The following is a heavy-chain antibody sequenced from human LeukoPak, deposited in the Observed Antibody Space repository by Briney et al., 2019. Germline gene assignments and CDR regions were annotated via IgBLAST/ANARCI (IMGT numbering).Heavy chain of an antibody. CDR3: ARVRMVAASYFDY. V-gene: IGHV3-66*01. J-gene: IGHJ4*02. D-gene: IGHD2-15*01. CDR2: IYSGGST. CDR1: GFTVSSNY. Sequence: PGGSLRLSCAASGFTVSSNYMSWVRQAPGEGLEWVSVIYSGGSTYYADSVKGRFTISRDNSKNTLYLQMNSLRAEDTAVYYCARVRMVAASYFDYWGQGTLVTVSS.